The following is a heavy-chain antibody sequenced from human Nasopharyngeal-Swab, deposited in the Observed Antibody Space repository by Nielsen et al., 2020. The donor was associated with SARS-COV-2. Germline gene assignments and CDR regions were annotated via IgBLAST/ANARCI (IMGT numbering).Heavy chain of an antibody. J-gene: IGHJ6*02. D-gene: IGHD6-13*01. V-gene: IGHV2-5*02. Sequence: SGPTLVKPTQTLTLTCTFSGFSLSTSGVGVGWIRQPPGKALEWLALIYWDDDKRYSPSLKSRLTITKDTSKNQVVLTMTNMDPVDTATYYCAHSKQLGYYYYYGMDVWGQGTTVTVSS. CDR1: GFSLSTSGVG. CDR3: AHSKQLGYYYYYGMDV. CDR2: IYWDDDK.